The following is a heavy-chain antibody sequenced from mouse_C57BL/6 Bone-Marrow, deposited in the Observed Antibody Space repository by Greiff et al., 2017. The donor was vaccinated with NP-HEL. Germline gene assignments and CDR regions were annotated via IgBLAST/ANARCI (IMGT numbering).Heavy chain of an antibody. V-gene: IGHV1-26*01. CDR3: ARRKTRLREGYYYAMDY. CDR2: INPNNGGT. CDR1: GYTFTDYY. D-gene: IGHD1-1*01. J-gene: IGHJ4*01. Sequence: EVQLQQSGPELVKPGASVKISCKASGYTFTDYYMNWVKQSHGKSLEWIGDINPNNGGTSYNQKFKGKATLTVDKSSSTAYMELRSLTSEDSAVYYCARRKTRLREGYYYAMDYWGQGTSVTVSS.